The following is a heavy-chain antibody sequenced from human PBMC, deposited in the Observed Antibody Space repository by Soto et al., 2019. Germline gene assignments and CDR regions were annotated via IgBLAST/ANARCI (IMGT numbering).Heavy chain of an antibody. J-gene: IGHJ4*02. Sequence: EVQLVESGGGLIQPGGSLRLSCTASGSTVSSNYMSWVRQAPGKGLEWVSVIYSGGSTYYADSVKGRFTISRDSSKNTLYLQMNSLRAEDTAVYYCARFSGYPNYYFDYWGQGTLVTVSS. CDR2: IYSGGST. D-gene: IGHD5-18*01. V-gene: IGHV3-53*01. CDR1: GSTVSSNY. CDR3: ARFSGYPNYYFDY.